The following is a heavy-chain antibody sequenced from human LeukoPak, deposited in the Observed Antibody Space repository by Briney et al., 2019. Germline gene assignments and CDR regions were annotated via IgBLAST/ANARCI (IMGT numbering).Heavy chain of an antibody. V-gene: IGHV1-46*01. CDR1: GYTFTSYY. CDR2: INPSGSST. D-gene: IGHD1-26*01. Sequence: GASVKVSCKASGYTFTSYYMHWVRQAPGQGLEWMGLINPSGSSTSYAQKFQGRLSLTRDMSTNTDYMELSSLRSEDTAVYYCARDNSVGDTAWWFDPWGQGTLVTVSS. J-gene: IGHJ5*02. CDR3: ARDNSVGDTAWWFDP.